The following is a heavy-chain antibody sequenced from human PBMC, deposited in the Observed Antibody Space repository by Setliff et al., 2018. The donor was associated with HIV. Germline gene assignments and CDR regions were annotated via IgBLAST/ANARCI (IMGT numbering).Heavy chain of an antibody. Sequence: RLSCAASGFAVSDTYMSWVRQAPGKGLDWVSLIYSGGTTYYADSVKGRFTISRDNSKNTLYLQLNSLRAEDTAVYYCAGDYAYYYYYGMDVWGQGTTVTVSS. V-gene: IGHV3-66*01. CDR3: AGDYAYYYYYGMDV. D-gene: IGHD2-2*01. J-gene: IGHJ6*02. CDR1: GFAVSDTY. CDR2: IYSGGTT.